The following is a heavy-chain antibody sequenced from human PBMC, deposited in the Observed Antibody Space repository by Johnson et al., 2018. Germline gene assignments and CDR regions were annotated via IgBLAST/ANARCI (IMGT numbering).Heavy chain of an antibody. J-gene: IGHJ3*02. Sequence: VQLVESGGGLVQPGKSLRLSCAASRFTFDDYAMLWVRQGPGKGLEWVSGISWNSGVKAYADSVKGRFTISRDNAKNSLYLQMDSLTPEDTGLSYCARENPTMFAFDIWGQGTMVTVSS. CDR2: ISWNSGVK. CDR3: ARENPTMFAFDI. V-gene: IGHV3-9*01. CDR1: RFTFDDYA. D-gene: IGHD3-10*02.